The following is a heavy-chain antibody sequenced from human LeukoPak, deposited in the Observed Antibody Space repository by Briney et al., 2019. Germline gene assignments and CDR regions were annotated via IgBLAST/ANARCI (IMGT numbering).Heavy chain of an antibody. CDR1: GFTFSSFA. D-gene: IGHD6-13*01. CDR2: VTGSGGST. Sequence: GGSLRLSCAASGFTFSSFAMSWVRQAPGKGLELVSTVTGSGGSTNYADSVKGRFTISRDNSKNTLSLQMNSLRAEDTAVYYCANRGAAPGKYFQHWGQGTLVTVSS. J-gene: IGHJ1*01. CDR3: ANRGAAPGKYFQH. V-gene: IGHV3-23*01.